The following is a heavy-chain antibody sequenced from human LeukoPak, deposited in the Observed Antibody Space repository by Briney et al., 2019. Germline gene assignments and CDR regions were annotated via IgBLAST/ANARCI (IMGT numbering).Heavy chain of an antibody. Sequence: PGGSLRLSCAASGFTFSSYAMSWVRQAPGEGLEWVSSVTGSGISTYHADSVKGRFTISRDNSKNTLYLQMNSLRAEDTAVYYCAKDFSGGYYRAAGYFNFWGQGTLVTVSS. CDR2: VTGSGIST. CDR1: GFTFSSYA. J-gene: IGHJ4*02. CDR3: AKDFSGGYYRAAGYFNF. D-gene: IGHD1-26*01. V-gene: IGHV3-23*01.